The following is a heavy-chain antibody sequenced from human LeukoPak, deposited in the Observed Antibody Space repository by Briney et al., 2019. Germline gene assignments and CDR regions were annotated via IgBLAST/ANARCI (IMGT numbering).Heavy chain of an antibody. D-gene: IGHD2-2*02. CDR2: LDPEDGEM. Sequence: ASVKVSCKVSGYTLTELSLHWVRQAPGKGLEWMGGLDPEDGEMIYSQKFQGRVTITTDESTSTAYMELSSLRSEDTAVYYCARGEELGYCSSTSCYIRFDPWGQGTLVTVSS. J-gene: IGHJ5*02. CDR1: GYTLTELS. V-gene: IGHV1-24*01. CDR3: ARGEELGYCSSTSCYIRFDP.